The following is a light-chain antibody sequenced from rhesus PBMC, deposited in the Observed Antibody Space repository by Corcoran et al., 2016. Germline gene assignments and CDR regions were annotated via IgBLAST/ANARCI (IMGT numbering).Light chain of an antibody. CDR2: EAS. Sequence: DIQMTQSPSSLSASVGDRVTITWRASQGITNDLAWYQQKTGETPKLFIYEASSLQSGIPSRFSGSGSGTDFTLTIISLQSQDFATYYCQHYYSTPYSFGPGTKVEIK. J-gene: IGKJ2*01. CDR3: QHYYSTPYS. CDR1: QGITND. V-gene: IGKV1-25*01.